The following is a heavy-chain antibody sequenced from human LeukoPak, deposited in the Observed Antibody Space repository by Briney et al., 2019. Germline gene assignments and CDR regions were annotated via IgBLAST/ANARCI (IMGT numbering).Heavy chain of an antibody. D-gene: IGHD6-13*01. Sequence: GGSLRLSCAASGFTFSSYWMHWVRQAPGKGLVWVSRINSDGSSTSYADSVKGRFTISRDNAKNTLYLQMNSLRAEDTAVYYCASPGIAAAGTLEDYWGQGTLVTVSS. CDR1: GFTFSSYW. J-gene: IGHJ4*02. V-gene: IGHV3-74*01. CDR3: ASPGIAAAGTLEDY. CDR2: INSDGSST.